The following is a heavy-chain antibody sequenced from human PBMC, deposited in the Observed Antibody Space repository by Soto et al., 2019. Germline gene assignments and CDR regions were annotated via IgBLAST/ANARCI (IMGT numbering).Heavy chain of an antibody. V-gene: IGHV1-8*01. CDR1: GYTFTSYD. Sequence: ASVKVSCKASGYTFTSYDINWVRQATGQGLEWMGWMNPNSGNTGYAQKFQGRVTMTRNTSISTAYMELSSLRSEDTAVYYCARGVLRFLEWLPYGMDVWGQGTTVTVSS. D-gene: IGHD3-3*01. J-gene: IGHJ6*02. CDR2: MNPNSGNT. CDR3: ARGVLRFLEWLPYGMDV.